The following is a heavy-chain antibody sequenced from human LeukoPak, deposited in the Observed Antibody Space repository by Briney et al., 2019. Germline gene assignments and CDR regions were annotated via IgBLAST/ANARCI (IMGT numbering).Heavy chain of an antibody. J-gene: IGHJ4*02. Sequence: GGSLRLSCAASGFTFSTHDMSWVRQGPGKGLEWVSVISDSGARTDYADSVKGRFIISRDNSKNTVYLQMNSLRVEDTAAYYCAKGGWLDDYWGQGTLVTVSS. CDR1: GFTFSTHD. CDR3: AKGGWLDDY. V-gene: IGHV3-23*01. D-gene: IGHD6-19*01. CDR2: ISDSGART.